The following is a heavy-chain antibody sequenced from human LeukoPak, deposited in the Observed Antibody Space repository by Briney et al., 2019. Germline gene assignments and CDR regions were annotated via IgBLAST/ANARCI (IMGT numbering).Heavy chain of an antibody. Sequence: PSETLSLTCTVSGGSISSSSYYWGWIRQPPGKGLEWIGSIYYSGSTYYNPSLKSRVTISVDTSKNQFSLKLSSVTAADTAVYYCAREGFTSIAAAGLSFDYWGQGTLVTVSS. J-gene: IGHJ4*02. V-gene: IGHV4-39*07. D-gene: IGHD6-13*01. CDR1: GGSISSSSYY. CDR2: IYYSGST. CDR3: AREGFTSIAAAGLSFDY.